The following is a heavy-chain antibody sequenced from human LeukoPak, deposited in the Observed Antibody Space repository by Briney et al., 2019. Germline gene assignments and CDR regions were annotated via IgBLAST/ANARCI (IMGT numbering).Heavy chain of an antibody. J-gene: IGHJ4*02. Sequence: PSETLSLTCTVSGGXVSSGSYYWSWIRQPPGKGLEWIGYIYYSGSTNYNPSLKSRVTISVDTSKNQFSLKLSSVTAADTAVYYCARAAYSSSPDYWGQGTLVTVSS. CDR3: ARAAYSSSPDY. D-gene: IGHD6-13*01. V-gene: IGHV4-61*01. CDR2: IYYSGST. CDR1: GGXVSSGSYY.